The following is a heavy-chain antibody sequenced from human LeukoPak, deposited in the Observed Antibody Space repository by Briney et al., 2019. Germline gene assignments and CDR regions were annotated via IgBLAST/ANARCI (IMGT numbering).Heavy chain of an antibody. Sequence: SETLSLTRTVSGGSISSYYWSWIRQPAGKGLEWIGRIYTSGSINYNPSLKSRVTMSVDTSKNQFSLKLSSVTAADTAVYYCARDMRHNYYDSSGYYYVSYYYYMDVWGKGTTVTVSS. CDR3: ARDMRHNYYDSSGYYYVSYYYYMDV. V-gene: IGHV4-4*07. CDR2: IYTSGSI. CDR1: GGSISSYY. J-gene: IGHJ6*03. D-gene: IGHD3-22*01.